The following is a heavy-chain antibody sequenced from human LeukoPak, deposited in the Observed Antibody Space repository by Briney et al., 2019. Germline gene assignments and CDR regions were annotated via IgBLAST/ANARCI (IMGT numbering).Heavy chain of an antibody. CDR3: AKDQYIGEWFDP. CDR2: IWYDGSNE. Sequence: GGSLRLSCAASGFTFSSYGMHWVRQAPGKGLEWVAVIWYDGSNEYYADSVKGRFTISRDNSKNTLYLQMNSLRAEDTAVYYCAKDQYIGEWFDPWGQGTLVTVSS. CDR1: GFTFSSYG. J-gene: IGHJ5*02. V-gene: IGHV3-33*06. D-gene: IGHD3-10*01.